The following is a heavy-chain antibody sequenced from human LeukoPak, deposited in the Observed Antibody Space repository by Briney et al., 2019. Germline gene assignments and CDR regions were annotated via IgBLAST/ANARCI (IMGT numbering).Heavy chain of an antibody. D-gene: IGHD1-26*01. Sequence: GGSLRLSCAASGFILNTYPMDWVRQAPGKGLEWVAAISYDGGNEYYADSVKGRFTVSRDNSKNTLYLQMNSLRVEDTAVYYCARVRVGATTGDTFDIWGQGTMVAVAS. J-gene: IGHJ3*02. CDR2: ISYDGGNE. CDR3: ARVRVGATTGDTFDI. CDR1: GFILNTYP. V-gene: IGHV3-30-3*01.